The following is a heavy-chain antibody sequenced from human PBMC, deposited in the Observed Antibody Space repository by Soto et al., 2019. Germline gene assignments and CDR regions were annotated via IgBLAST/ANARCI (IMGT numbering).Heavy chain of an antibody. J-gene: IGHJ4*02. D-gene: IGHD2-15*01. CDR2: ISGSGGST. V-gene: IGHV3-23*01. CDR1: GFTFSSYA. CDR3: AKGGRGYCSGGSCPISHDY. Sequence: EVQLLESGGGLVQPGGSLRLSCAASGFTFSSYAMSWVRQAPGKGLEWVSAISGSGGSTYYADSVKGRFTISRDNSKNTLYLQLNSLRAEDTAVYYCAKGGRGYCSGGSCPISHDYWGQGTLVTVSS.